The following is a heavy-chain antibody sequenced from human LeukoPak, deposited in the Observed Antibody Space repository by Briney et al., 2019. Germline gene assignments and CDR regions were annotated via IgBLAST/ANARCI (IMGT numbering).Heavy chain of an antibody. CDR3: ARVTGERGPYYFDY. J-gene: IGHJ4*02. V-gene: IGHV4-39*07. CDR2: IYYSGST. CDR1: GGSISSSSYY. Sequence: SETLSLTCTVSGGSISSSSYYWGWIRQPPGKGLEWIGSIYYSGSTYYNPSLKSRVTISVDTSKNQFSLKLSSVTAADTAVYYCARVTGERGPYYFDYWGQGTLVTVSS. D-gene: IGHD3-10*01.